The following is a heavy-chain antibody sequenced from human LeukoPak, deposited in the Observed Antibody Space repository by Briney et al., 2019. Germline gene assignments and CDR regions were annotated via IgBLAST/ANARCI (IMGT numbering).Heavy chain of an antibody. V-gene: IGHV4-4*08. J-gene: IGHJ4*02. CDR1: GDSITKYY. CDR2: IYPSGSA. Sequence: PSETLSLTCIVSGDSITKYYWTWIRQPPGKGLEWIGYIYPSGSANYNPSLKSRVTISIGTSKNQFSLNLSSVTAADTAVYYCASAMPTMYFDYWGQGNLVTVSS. CDR3: ASAMPTMYFDY. D-gene: IGHD5-24*01.